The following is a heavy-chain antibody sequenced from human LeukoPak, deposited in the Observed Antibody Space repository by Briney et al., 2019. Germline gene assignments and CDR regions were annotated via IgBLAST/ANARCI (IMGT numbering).Heavy chain of an antibody. CDR2: FYYSGST. V-gene: IGHV4-59*01. Sequence: SETLSLTCTVSGGSISSYYWSWIRQPPGKGLEWIGYFYYSGSTNYNPSLKSRVTISVDTSKNQFSLKLSSVTAADTAVYYCAREGSGWYRGWFDPWGQGTLVTVSS. CDR3: AREGSGWYRGWFDP. J-gene: IGHJ5*02. CDR1: GGSISSYY. D-gene: IGHD6-19*01.